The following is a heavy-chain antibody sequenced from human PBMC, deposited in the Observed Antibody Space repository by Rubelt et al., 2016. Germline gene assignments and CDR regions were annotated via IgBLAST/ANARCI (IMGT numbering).Heavy chain of an antibody. J-gene: IGHJ6*03. CDR1: GGSISSGGYY. V-gene: IGHV4-31*03. CDR3: ARGSDFWSGYHPRSYYMDV. CDR2: IYYSGST. D-gene: IGHD3-3*01. Sequence: QVQLQESGPGLVKPSQTLSLTCTVSGGSISSGGYYWSWIRQHPGKGLEWIGYIYYSGSTYYNPSLKSRVTISVDTSKNQFSLKLSSVTAADTAVYYCARGSDFWSGYHPRSYYMDVWGKGTTVTVSS.